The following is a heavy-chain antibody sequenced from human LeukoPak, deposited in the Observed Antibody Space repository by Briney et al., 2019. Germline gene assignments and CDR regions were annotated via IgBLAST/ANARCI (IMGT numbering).Heavy chain of an antibody. CDR1: GFTFSSYA. D-gene: IGHD2-15*01. CDR3: AKDSGGSAFDI. J-gene: IGHJ3*02. CDR2: ISGSGGST. V-gene: IGHV3-23*01. Sequence: PGGSLRLSCAASGFTFSSYAMTWVRQAPGKGLEWVSGISGSGGSTYYADSVKGRFTISRDNSKNTVYLQVNSLRADDTAVYYCAKDSGGSAFDIWGQGTMVTVSS.